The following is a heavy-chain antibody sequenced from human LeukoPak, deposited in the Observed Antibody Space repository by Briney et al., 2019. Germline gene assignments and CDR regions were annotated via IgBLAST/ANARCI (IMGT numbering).Heavy chain of an antibody. CDR2: IGAGGTNT. V-gene: IGHV3-23*01. D-gene: IGHD3-16*01. CDR3: ARDGGRSFDY. CDR1: GFTFTTYD. J-gene: IGHJ4*02. Sequence: GGSLRLSCAASGFTFTTYDMTWVRQAPGKGLEWVSSIGAGGTNTYYADSVKGRFTISRDNSKNTLYLQMNSLRAEDTAVYYCARDGGRSFDYWGQGTLVTVS.